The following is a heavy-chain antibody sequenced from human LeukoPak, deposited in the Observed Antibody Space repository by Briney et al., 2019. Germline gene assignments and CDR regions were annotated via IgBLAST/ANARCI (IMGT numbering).Heavy chain of an antibody. J-gene: IGHJ4*02. Sequence: PGGSLRLSCAASGFTFGNAWMTWVRQAPGKGLEWISAISGSGGSTYYADSVKGRFTISRDNSKNTLYLQMNSLRAEDTAVYYCAKGLTAAGYWGQGTLVTVSS. CDR3: AKGLTAAGY. V-gene: IGHV3-23*01. CDR2: ISGSGGST. D-gene: IGHD6-13*01. CDR1: GFTFGNAW.